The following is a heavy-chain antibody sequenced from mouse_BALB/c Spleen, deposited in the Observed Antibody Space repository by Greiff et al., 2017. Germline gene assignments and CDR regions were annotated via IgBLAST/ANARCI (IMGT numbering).Heavy chain of an antibody. Sequence: EVHLVESGAELVKPGASVKLSCTASGFNIKDTYMHWVKQRPEQGLEWIGRIDPANGNTKYDPKFQGKATITADTSSNTAYLQLSSLTSEDTAVYYCARSYDYDGAYWGQGTLVTVSA. CDR3: ARSYDYDGAY. D-gene: IGHD2-4*01. V-gene: IGHV14-3*02. CDR1: GFNIKDTY. CDR2: IDPANGNT. J-gene: IGHJ3*01.